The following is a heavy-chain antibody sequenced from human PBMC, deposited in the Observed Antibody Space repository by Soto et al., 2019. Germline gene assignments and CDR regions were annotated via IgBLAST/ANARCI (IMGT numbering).Heavy chain of an antibody. CDR1: GFTVSSNY. D-gene: IGHD4-17*01. V-gene: IGHV3-66*01. J-gene: IGHJ5*02. CDR2: IYSGGST. Sequence: GGSLRLSCAASGFTVSSNYMSWVRQAPGKGLEWVSVIYSGGSTYYADSVKGRFTISRDNSKNTLYLQMNSLRAEDTAVYYCARDHNGDFNWFDPWGQGTLVTVSS. CDR3: ARDHNGDFNWFDP.